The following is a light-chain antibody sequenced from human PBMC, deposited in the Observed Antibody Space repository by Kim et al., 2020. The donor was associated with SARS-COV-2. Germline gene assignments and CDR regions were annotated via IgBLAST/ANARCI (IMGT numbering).Light chain of an antibody. CDR3: QQYDT. V-gene: IGKV1-5*03. CDR1: QSISSW. CDR2: KAS. Sequence: PSPLSASVGDRVTIPCRASQSISSWLAWYQQKPGKAPKLLIYKASSLESGVPSRFSGSGSGTEFTLTISSLQPDDFATYSCQQYDTFGQGTKLEI. J-gene: IGKJ2*01.